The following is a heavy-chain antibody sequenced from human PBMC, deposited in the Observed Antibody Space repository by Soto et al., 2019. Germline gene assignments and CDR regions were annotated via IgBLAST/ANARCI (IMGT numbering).Heavy chain of an antibody. CDR3: AKNGQPPYYYYGMDV. Sequence: QGQLVQSGGEAKKPGASVKVSCKASGYTFTRYGISWVRQAPGQGLEWMGWSSGYNGDTNYAQKFQGRVTMTIDTSTSTAYMELRSLTSDDTAVYYCAKNGQPPYYYYGMDVWGQGTTVTVSS. CDR1: GYTFTRYG. D-gene: IGHD2-8*01. J-gene: IGHJ6*02. CDR2: SSGYNGDT. V-gene: IGHV1-18*01.